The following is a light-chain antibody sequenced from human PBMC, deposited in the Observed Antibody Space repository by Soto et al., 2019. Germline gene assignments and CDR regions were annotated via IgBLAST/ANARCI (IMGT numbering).Light chain of an antibody. V-gene: IGKV3-15*01. Sequence: IVMTQSPATLSVFTGGRASLSCRASQSVSNNLAWYQKKPGQAPRLLIYGASTRAAGISVRFSGSGSGTEFTLIIRSLQSDDSAVYYCQQYHNAGSTFGQGTMVEI. CDR3: QQYHNAGST. CDR2: GAS. J-gene: IGKJ1*01. CDR1: QSVSNN.